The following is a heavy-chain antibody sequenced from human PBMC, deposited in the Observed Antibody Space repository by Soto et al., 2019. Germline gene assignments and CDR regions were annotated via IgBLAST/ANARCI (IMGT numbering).Heavy chain of an antibody. D-gene: IGHD3-3*01. V-gene: IGHV1-69*13. J-gene: IGHJ4*02. Sequence: LVNRSWKGAVEGFSGYASSCGRQAHRQGLEWMGGIIPIFGTANYAQKFQGRVTITADESTSKAYMELSSLRSEDTAVYYCARDPVGATGVVAYFDYWGKGTLVTVSS. CDR1: VEGFSGYA. CDR2: IIPIFGTA. CDR3: ARDPVGATGVVAYFDY.